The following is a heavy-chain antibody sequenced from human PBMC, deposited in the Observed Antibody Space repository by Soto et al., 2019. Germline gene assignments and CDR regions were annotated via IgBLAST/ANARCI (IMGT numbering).Heavy chain of an antibody. CDR2: ISSSSSYT. CDR1: GFTFSDYY. J-gene: IGHJ6*02. Sequence: GGSLRLSCAASGFTFSDYYMSWIRQAPGKGLEWVSYISSSSSYTNYADSVKGRFTISRDNAKNSLYLQMNSLRAEDTAVYYCARAGYSSSSSYYYGMDVWGQGTTVTVSS. CDR3: ARAGYSSSSSYYYGMDV. D-gene: IGHD6-13*01. V-gene: IGHV3-11*06.